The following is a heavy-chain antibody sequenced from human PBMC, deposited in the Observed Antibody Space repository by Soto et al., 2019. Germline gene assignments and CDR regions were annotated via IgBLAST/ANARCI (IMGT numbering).Heavy chain of an antibody. D-gene: IGHD1-1*01. CDR1: GNTFTSYH. V-gene: IGHV1-46*01. CDR3: ARERLVTGTDYYAGMDV. CDR2: INPSTAT. J-gene: IGHJ6*02. Sequence: GASVKVSCKASGNTFTSYHVHWLRQAPGQGLEWLGVINPSTATTYAQKFQGRLTVTRDTSTNTVYMVLSSLRSEDTAVYYCARERLVTGTDYYAGMDVWGRGTTVTVSS.